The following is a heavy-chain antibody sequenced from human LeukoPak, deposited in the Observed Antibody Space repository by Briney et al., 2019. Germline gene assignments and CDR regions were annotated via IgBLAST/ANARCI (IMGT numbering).Heavy chain of an antibody. Sequence: ASVNVSCKASGYTFTSYGISWVRQAPGQGLEWMGWVSGYNGNTNYAQKLQGRVTMTTDTSTSTAYMELSSLRSDDTAVYYCASDLRDSSGYYYFDYWGQGTLVTVSS. CDR3: ASDLRDSSGYYYFDY. CDR2: VSGYNGNT. D-gene: IGHD3-22*01. V-gene: IGHV1-18*01. CDR1: GYTFTSYG. J-gene: IGHJ4*02.